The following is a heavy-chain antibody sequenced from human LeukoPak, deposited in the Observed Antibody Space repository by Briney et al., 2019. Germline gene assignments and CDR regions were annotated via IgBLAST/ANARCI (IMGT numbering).Heavy chain of an antibody. Sequence: ASVKVSCKASGGTFSSYAISWVRQAPGQGLEWMGRINPNSGGTNYAQKFQGRVTMTRDTSISTAYMELSRLRSDDTAVYYCARKAVAAYYFDYWGQGTLVTVSS. V-gene: IGHV1-2*06. CDR3: ARKAVAAYYFDY. CDR2: INPNSGGT. CDR1: GGTFSSYA. J-gene: IGHJ4*02. D-gene: IGHD6-19*01.